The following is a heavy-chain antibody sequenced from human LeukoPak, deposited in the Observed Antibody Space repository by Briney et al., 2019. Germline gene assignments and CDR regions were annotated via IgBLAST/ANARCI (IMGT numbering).Heavy chain of an antibody. J-gene: IGHJ6*03. CDR1: GFTVSSNY. CDR2: IYSGDST. Sequence: PGGSLRLSCAASGFTVSSNYMSGVRQAPGKGLEWVSDIYSGDSTYYADSVKGRFTISRDNSKNTMYLQTDSLRAEDTAVYYCAREAPNYYYMDVWGKGTTVTVSS. V-gene: IGHV3-66*02. D-gene: IGHD6-6*01. CDR3: AREAPNYYYMDV.